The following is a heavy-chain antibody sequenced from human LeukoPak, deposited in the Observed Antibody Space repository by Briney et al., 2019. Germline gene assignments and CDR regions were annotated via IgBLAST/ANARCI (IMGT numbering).Heavy chain of an antibody. CDR2: LYYSGST. Sequence: PSESLSLTCTVSGRSITSSNYYSGWIHQPPGKGLEWFGSLYYSGSTYYNPSLQSRVSISVDTSKNQFSLKPSSVTAAATGVYYCARQGPYYYDSSGLEGYYFDYWGQGTLVTVSS. D-gene: IGHD3-22*01. CDR3: ARQGPYYYDSSGLEGYYFDY. J-gene: IGHJ4*02. V-gene: IGHV4-39*01. CDR1: GRSITSSNYY.